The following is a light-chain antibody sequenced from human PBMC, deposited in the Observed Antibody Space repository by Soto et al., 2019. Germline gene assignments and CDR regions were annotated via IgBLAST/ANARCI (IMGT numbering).Light chain of an antibody. CDR2: EVS. Sequence: QSALTQPASVSGSPGQSITISCTGTSSDVGGYNYVSWFQQHPGKAPKLKIYEVSNRPSGVSNRFSGSKSGYTASLTISELQAEDEADYYCTSFTSSSTWGVGGGTKLPVL. CDR1: SSDVGGYNY. CDR3: TSFTSSSTWG. V-gene: IGLV2-14*03. J-gene: IGLJ3*02.